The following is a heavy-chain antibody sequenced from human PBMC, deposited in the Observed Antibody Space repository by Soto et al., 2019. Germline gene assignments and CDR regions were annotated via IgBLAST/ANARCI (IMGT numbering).Heavy chain of an antibody. CDR2: ISAYNGYT. J-gene: IGHJ4*02. CDR1: GYTFTSYG. V-gene: IGHV1-18*04. CDR3: ARDQSTRWELRSPGY. Sequence: QVQLVQSGPEVKKPGASMKVSCKASGYTFTSYGISWVRQAPGQGLEWMGWISAYNGYTTYAQNLQGRVTMTTDTSTTTAYMELRSLRSDDTAVYYCARDQSTRWELRSPGYWGQGTLVIVSS. D-gene: IGHD1-26*01.